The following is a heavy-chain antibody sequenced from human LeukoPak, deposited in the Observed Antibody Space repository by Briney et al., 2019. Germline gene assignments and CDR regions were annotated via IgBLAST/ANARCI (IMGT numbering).Heavy chain of an antibody. V-gene: IGHV3-33*01. D-gene: IGHD5-12*01. CDR1: GFNFGIFG. CDR2: MWDDGTNE. Sequence: GGSLRLSCTASGFNFGIFGMHWVRQAPGKGLEWVAVMWDDGTNENYVESVKGRFRISRDNGQRTLFLQMNSLRAEDTAVYYCALPDSGYGRGDAFDIWGQGTMVTVSS. J-gene: IGHJ3*02. CDR3: ALPDSGYGRGDAFDI.